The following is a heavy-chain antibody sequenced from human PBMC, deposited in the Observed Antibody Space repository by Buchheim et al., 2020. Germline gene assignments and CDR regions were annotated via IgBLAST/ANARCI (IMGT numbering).Heavy chain of an antibody. CDR2: IYQTGTT. J-gene: IGHJ4*02. CDR1: GDSISSGHW. D-gene: IGHD3-9*01. V-gene: IGHV4-4*02. Sequence: QVQLQESGPGLVKPSGTLSLTCAVSGDSISSGHWWSWVRQPSGKGLEWIGEIYQTGTTNYSPSLKSRVTISVDKSKDQFSPKMNSVTAADTAVYYCARGESRMTGMFTYWGQGTL. CDR3: ARGESRMTGMFTY.